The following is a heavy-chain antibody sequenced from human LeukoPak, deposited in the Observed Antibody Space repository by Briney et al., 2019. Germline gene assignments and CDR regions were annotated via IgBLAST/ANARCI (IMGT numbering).Heavy chain of an antibody. J-gene: IGHJ6*03. Sequence: ASVKVSCKASGYTFTSYYMHWVRQAPGQGLEWMGIINPSGGSTSYAQKFQGRVTMTRDTSTSTVYMELSSLRSEDTAVYYCARGIPPQLLLYYFYYMDVWGKGTTVTVSS. V-gene: IGHV1-46*01. D-gene: IGHD2-15*01. CDR2: INPSGGST. CDR1: GYTFTSYY. CDR3: ARGIPPQLLLYYFYYMDV.